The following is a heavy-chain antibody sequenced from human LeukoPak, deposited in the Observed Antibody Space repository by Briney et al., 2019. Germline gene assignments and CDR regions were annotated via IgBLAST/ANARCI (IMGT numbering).Heavy chain of an antibody. Sequence: SAPLSLSSTSAGGSISSYYWCWLRPPPGKVLEWIGYIYYSGSTNYNPSLKSRVTISVDTSKNQFSLKLSSVTAADTAVYYCARADTMDWFDPWGQGTLVTVSS. V-gene: IGHV4-59*01. CDR3: ARADTMDWFDP. CDR1: GGSISSYY. J-gene: IGHJ5*02. D-gene: IGHD3-3*01. CDR2: IYYSGST.